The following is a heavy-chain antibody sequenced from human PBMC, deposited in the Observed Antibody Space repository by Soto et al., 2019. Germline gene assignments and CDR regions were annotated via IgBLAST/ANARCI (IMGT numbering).Heavy chain of an antibody. CDR2: TIPVFNTA. V-gene: IGHV1-69*06. CDR3: ARGVYGSGNYYTGPSAFDI. Sequence: QVQREQSGAEVKKPGSSVKISCKASGGTLSDHGVSWLRQAPGQGLEWVGGTIPVFNTAKYAPKFQGRVTIAADKSTNIAYMALGRLRSDDTAFYYCARGVYGSGNYYTGPSAFDIWGQGTLVIVSS. D-gene: IGHD3-10*01. J-gene: IGHJ3*02. CDR1: GGTLSDHG.